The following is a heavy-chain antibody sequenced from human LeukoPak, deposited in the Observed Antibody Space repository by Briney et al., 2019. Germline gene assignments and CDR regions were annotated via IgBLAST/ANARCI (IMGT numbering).Heavy chain of an antibody. V-gene: IGHV3-21*01. CDR1: GFTFNNYA. CDR2: ISSSSSYI. J-gene: IGHJ4*02. Sequence: GGSLRLSCAASGFTFNNYAMIWVRRAPGKGLEWVSSISSSSSYIDYADSVKGRFTISRDNAKRSLFLQMNSLRAEDTAVYYCVMFFMGSTNWPDYWGQGTLVTVSS. CDR3: VMFFMGSTNWPDY. D-gene: IGHD6-13*01.